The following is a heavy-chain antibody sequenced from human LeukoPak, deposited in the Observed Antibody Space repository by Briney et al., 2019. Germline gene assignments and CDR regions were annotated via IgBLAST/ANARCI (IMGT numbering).Heavy chain of an antibody. Sequence: ASVKVSCKASGYTFTGYYMHWLRQAPGQGLEWMGYNYPNSGATKYAQKFQGRVTMTRDTSINTAYMELSRLTSDDTALYYCGTLLPNGPFDQWHQGTLVTVSS. CDR2: NYPNSGAT. CDR1: GYTFTGYY. V-gene: IGHV1-2*02. CDR3: GTLLPNGPFDQ. J-gene: IGHJ4*02.